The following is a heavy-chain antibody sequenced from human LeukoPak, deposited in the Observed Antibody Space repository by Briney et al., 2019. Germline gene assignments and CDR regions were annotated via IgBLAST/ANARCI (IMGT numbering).Heavy chain of an antibody. J-gene: IGHJ4*02. CDR1: GYSFTSNW. CDR3: ARHLKYSTGANYFDY. Sequence: GESLKISCKASGYSFTSNWIGWVRQMPGKGLEWMGSIYPDDSDTRYSPSFQGQVIISADKSLSTAYLQWSSLKASDPGIYYCARHLKYSTGANYFDYWGQGALVTVSS. V-gene: IGHV5-51*01. D-gene: IGHD2-8*02. CDR2: IYPDDSDT.